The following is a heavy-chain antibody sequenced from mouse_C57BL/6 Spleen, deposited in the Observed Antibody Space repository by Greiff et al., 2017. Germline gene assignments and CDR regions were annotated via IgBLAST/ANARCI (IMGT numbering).Heavy chain of an antibody. CDR3: ARHGGITTVVAYYFDY. V-gene: IGHV5-6*01. D-gene: IGHD1-1*01. CDR2: ISSGGSYT. CDR1: GFTFSSYG. Sequence: DVQLVESGGDLVKPGGSLKLSCAASGFTFSSYGMSWVRQTPDKRLEWVATISSGGSYTYYPDSVKGRFTISRDNAKNTLYLQMSSLKSEDTAMYYCARHGGITTVVAYYFDYWGQGTTLTVSS. J-gene: IGHJ2*01.